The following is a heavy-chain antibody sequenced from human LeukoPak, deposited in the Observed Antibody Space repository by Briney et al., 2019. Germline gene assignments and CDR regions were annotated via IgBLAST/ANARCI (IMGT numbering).Heavy chain of an antibody. CDR2: ISGSNDNT. D-gene: IGHD4-17*01. J-gene: IGHJ4*02. CDR1: GFTFSSYA. Sequence: GGSLRLSCAASGFTFSSYAMSWVRQAPGKGLEWVSSISGSNDNTYYADSVKDRFTIYRDNSKNTLSLQMNSLRAEDTAVYYCAKGRGTTVTSAANYWGQGTLVTVSS. V-gene: IGHV3-23*01. CDR3: AKGRGTTVTSAANY.